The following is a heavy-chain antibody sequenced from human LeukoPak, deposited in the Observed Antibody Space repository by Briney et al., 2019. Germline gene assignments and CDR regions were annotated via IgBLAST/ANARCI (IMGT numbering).Heavy chain of an antibody. CDR1: GFTVSSNY. CDR3: ARDGYDSSGYVDY. D-gene: IGHD3-22*01. Sequence: GGSLRLSCAASGFTVSSNYMSWVRQAPGKWLEWVSVIYSGGSTYYADSVKGRFTISRDNSKNTLYLQMNSLRAEDTAVYYCARDGYDSSGYVDYWGQGTLVTVSS. V-gene: IGHV3-66*01. J-gene: IGHJ4*02. CDR2: IYSGGST.